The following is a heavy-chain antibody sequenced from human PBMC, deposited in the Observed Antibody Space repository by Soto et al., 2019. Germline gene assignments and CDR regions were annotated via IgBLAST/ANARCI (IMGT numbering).Heavy chain of an antibody. CDR1: GGSISSGGYY. V-gene: IGHV4-31*03. CDR2: IYYSGST. J-gene: IGHJ6*02. Sequence: QAQLQESGPGLVKPSQTLSLTCTVSGGSISSGGYYWSWIRQHPGKGLEWIGYIYYSGSTYYNPSLKSRVTISVDTSKDQFSLRLTSVTAADTAVYYCARVDRYYYYGMDVWGQGTTVTVSS. CDR3: ARVDRYYYYGMDV.